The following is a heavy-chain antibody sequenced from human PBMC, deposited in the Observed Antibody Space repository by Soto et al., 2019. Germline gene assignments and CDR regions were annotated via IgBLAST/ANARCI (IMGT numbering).Heavy chain of an antibody. CDR1: GGSISSSSYY. J-gene: IGHJ4*02. Sequence: PSETLSLTCTVSGGSISSSSYYWGWIRQPPGKGLEWIGSIYYSGSTYYNPSLKSRVTISVDNSKNTLYLQMNSLRAEDTAVYYCAKYNWNDVHWGQGTLVTVSS. CDR3: AKYNWNDVH. V-gene: IGHV4-39*07. CDR2: IYYSGST. D-gene: IGHD1-20*01.